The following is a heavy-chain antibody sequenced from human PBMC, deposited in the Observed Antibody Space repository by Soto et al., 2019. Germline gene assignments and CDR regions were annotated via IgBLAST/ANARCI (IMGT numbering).Heavy chain of an antibody. CDR3: AREGLVLVPTTVNSDYYYYAMDV. V-gene: IGHV1-8*01. CDR2: MNPNSGNR. D-gene: IGHD4-17*01. CDR1: GYTFINYD. J-gene: IGHJ6*02. Sequence: GASVKVSCKAFGYTFINYDINWVRQATGQGLELMGWMNPNSGNRGYAQKFQGRVTMTRDTSLSTAYMELSSLRSEDTAVYYCAREGLVLVPTTVNSDYYYYAMDVWGQGTTVTVSS.